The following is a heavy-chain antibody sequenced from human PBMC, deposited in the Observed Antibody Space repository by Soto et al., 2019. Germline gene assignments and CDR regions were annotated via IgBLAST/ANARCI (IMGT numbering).Heavy chain of an antibody. D-gene: IGHD6-19*01. CDR3: ARAWGFSSGWYGSFSY. V-gene: IGHV6-1*01. Sequence: SQTLSLTCSISGDSVSSNRAAWNWIRQSPSRGLEWLGRTYYRSKWYNDYAVSVKSRITINPDTSKNQFSRQLNSVTPEDTAVYYCARAWGFSSGWYGSFSYWGQGTLVTVSS. CDR1: GDSVSSNRAA. CDR2: TYYRSKWYN. J-gene: IGHJ4*02.